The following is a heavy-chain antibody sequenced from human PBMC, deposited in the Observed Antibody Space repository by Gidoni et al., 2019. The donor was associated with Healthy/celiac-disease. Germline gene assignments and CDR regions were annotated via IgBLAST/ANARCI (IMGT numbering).Heavy chain of an antibody. D-gene: IGHD1-1*01. Sequence: HLPLQESGPGLVQSSVPLSLTCIISGCSISSSSYYCGWIRQPPGKGREWIGSIYYSGSTYYNPSLKSRVTISVDTSKNQFSLKLSSVTAADTAVYYCARDTGTDAFDIWGQGTMVTVSS. CDR3: ARDTGTDAFDI. CDR2: IYYSGST. CDR1: GCSISSSSYY. J-gene: IGHJ3*02. V-gene: IGHV4-39*07.